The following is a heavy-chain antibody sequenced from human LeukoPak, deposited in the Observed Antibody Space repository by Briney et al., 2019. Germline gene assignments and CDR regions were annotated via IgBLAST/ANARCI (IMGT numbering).Heavy chain of an antibody. Sequence: SVKVSCKASGGTFSSHAISWVRQAPGQGLEWMGGIIPIFGTANYAQKFQGRVTITADESTSTAYMELSSPRSEDTAVYYCARSNWNDALDAFDIWGQGTMVTVSS. CDR3: ARSNWNDALDAFDI. CDR1: GGTFSSHA. D-gene: IGHD1-1*01. J-gene: IGHJ3*02. V-gene: IGHV1-69*13. CDR2: IIPIFGTA.